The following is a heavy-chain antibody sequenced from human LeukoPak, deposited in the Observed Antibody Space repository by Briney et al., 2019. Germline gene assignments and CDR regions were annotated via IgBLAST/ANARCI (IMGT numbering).Heavy chain of an antibody. V-gene: IGHV4-30-2*01. D-gene: IGHD3-22*01. Sequence: SETLSLTCAVSGGSISSGGYSWSWIRQPPGKGLEWIGYIYHSGSTYYNPSLKSRVTISVDRSKNQFSLKLSSVTAADTAVYYCARDLINYYDSSGYYYAFDIWGQGTMVTVSS. CDR3: ARDLINYYDSSGYYYAFDI. J-gene: IGHJ3*02. CDR2: IYHSGST. CDR1: GGSISSGGYS.